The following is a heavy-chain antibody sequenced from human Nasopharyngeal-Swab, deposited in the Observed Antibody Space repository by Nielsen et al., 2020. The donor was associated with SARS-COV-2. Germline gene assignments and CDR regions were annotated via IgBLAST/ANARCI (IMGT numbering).Heavy chain of an antibody. V-gene: IGHV4-39*01. CDR1: GDSIAYSTFY. CDR3: VRSSRWYYFDC. J-gene: IGHJ4*02. CDR2: IYYNGNT. D-gene: IGHD6-13*01. Sequence: SETLSLTCTVSGDSIAYSTFYWVWIRQPPGKGLEWIGNIYYNGNTYQNPSLKSRLTISVDKSKNQFSLQLSSVTAADTAVYYCVRSSRWYYFDC.